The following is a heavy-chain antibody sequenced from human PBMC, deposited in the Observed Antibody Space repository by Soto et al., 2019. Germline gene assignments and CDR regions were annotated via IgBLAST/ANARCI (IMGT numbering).Heavy chain of an antibody. D-gene: IGHD2-2*01. V-gene: IGHV1-24*01. CDR2: FDPEDGET. CDR3: AKYCSSTSCSQIYYYGMDV. J-gene: IGHJ6*02. Sequence: ASVKVSCKVSGYTLTELSMHWVRQAPGKGLEWMGGFDPEDGETIYAQKFQGRVTMTEDTSTDTAYMELSSLRSEDTAVYYCAKYCSSTSCSQIYYYGMDVWGQGTTVTVSS. CDR1: GYTLTELS.